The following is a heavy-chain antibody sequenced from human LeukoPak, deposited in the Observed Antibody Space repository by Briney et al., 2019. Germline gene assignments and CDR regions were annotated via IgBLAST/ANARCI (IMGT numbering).Heavy chain of an antibody. V-gene: IGHV1-69*05. CDR1: RDTLNSGA. J-gene: IGHJ4*02. D-gene: IGHD4-11*01. CDR3: ARDRLGTTVTIFDY. Sequence: SVKVSCKASRDTLNSGAISWVRQAPGQGLEWMGGVIPLFGRTNYAQKFQGRLTITTDVSTSTAYMELSSLVSEDTAVYYCARDRLGTTVTIFDYWGQGTLVTVSS. CDR2: VIPLFGRT.